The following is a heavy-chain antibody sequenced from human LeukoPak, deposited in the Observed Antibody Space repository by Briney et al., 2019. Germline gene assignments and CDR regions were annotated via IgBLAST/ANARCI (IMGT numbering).Heavy chain of an antibody. CDR2: IWYDGSNK. V-gene: IGHV3-33*01. Sequence: GGSLRLSCAASGFTFSSYGMHWVRQAPGKGLEWVAVIWYDGSNKYYADSVKGRFTISRDNSKNTLYLQMNSLRAEDTAMYYFARDRIGSRDGYNRLDYWGQGTLVTVSS. CDR1: GFTFSSYG. J-gene: IGHJ4*02. D-gene: IGHD5-24*01. CDR3: ARDRIGSRDGYNRLDY.